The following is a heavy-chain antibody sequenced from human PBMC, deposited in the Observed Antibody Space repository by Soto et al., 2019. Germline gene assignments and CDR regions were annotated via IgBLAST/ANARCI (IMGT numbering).Heavy chain of an antibody. CDR2: IYHSGST. Sequence: SETLSLTCAVSGYSISSGYYWGWIRQPPGKGLEWIGSIYHSGSTYYNPSLKSRVTISVDTSKNQFSLKLSSVTAADTAVYYCARVNSSVFKAFDIWGQGTMVTVSS. D-gene: IGHD3-22*01. CDR1: GYSISSGYY. V-gene: IGHV4-38-2*01. J-gene: IGHJ3*02. CDR3: ARVNSSVFKAFDI.